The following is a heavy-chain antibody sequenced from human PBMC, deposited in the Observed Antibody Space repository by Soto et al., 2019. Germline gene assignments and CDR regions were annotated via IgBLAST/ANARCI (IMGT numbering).Heavy chain of an antibody. CDR3: ARHHVRGRTIAGAAEF. CDR2: INHSRNT. Sequence: PSETLSLTCDVYGGSFSGYYWSWVRDPPAKGLEWIGEINHSRNTNYNPSLKSRVTISVDTSKNQLFLTLSSVTAADTAMYYCARHHVRGRTIAGAAEFWGQGTLVTVSS. J-gene: IGHJ4*02. CDR1: GGSFSGYY. D-gene: IGHD6-13*01. V-gene: IGHV4-34*01.